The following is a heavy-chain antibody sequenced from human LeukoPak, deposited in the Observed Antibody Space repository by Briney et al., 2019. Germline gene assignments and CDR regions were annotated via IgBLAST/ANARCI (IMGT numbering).Heavy chain of an antibody. D-gene: IGHD3-22*01. Sequence: GGSLRLSCAASGFTFSDYYMSWIRQAPGKGLEWVSYISSSSSYTNYADSVKGRSTISRDNAKNSLYLQMNSLRAEDTAVYYCAREDYDSSGYDYWGQGTLVTVSS. V-gene: IGHV3-11*06. J-gene: IGHJ4*02. CDR3: AREDYDSSGYDY. CDR1: GFTFSDYY. CDR2: ISSSSSYT.